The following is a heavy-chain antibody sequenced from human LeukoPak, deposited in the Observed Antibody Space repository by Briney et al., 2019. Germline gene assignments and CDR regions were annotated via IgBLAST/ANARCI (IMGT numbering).Heavy chain of an antibody. CDR1: GGTFSSYA. CDR2: IIPIFGTA. V-gene: IGHV1-69*13. J-gene: IGHJ4*02. D-gene: IGHD2-15*01. Sequence: SVKVSCKASGGTFSSYAISWVRQAPGQGLEWMGGIIPIFGTANYAQKFQGRVTITADESTSTAYMELSNLRSEDTAVYYCARAYCSGGSCYKYYFDYWGQGTLVTVSS. CDR3: ARAYCSGGSCYKYYFDY.